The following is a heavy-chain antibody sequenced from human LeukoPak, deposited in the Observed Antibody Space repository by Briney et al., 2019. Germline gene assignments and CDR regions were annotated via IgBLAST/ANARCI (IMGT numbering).Heavy chain of an antibody. CDR3: ASGSGYSSSWRSAFDY. CDR1: GGSISSYY. Sequence: SSETLSLTCTVSGGSISSYYWSWIRQPAGKGLEWIGRIYTSGSTNYNPSLKSRVTISVDTSKNQFSLKLSSVTAADTAVYYCASGSGYSSSWRSAFDYWGQGTLVTVSS. J-gene: IGHJ4*02. CDR2: IYTSGST. V-gene: IGHV4-4*07. D-gene: IGHD6-13*01.